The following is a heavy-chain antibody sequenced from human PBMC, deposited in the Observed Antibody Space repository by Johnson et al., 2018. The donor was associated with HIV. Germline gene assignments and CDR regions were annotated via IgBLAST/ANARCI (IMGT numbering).Heavy chain of an antibody. D-gene: IGHD4-23*01. V-gene: IGHV3-66*01. J-gene: IGHJ3*02. Sequence: VQLVESGGGLVQPCRSLRLSCAASGFTVSSNYMSWVRQAPGKGLEWVSVIYSGGSTYYADSVKGRFTISRDNSTNTLYLQMNILGAEDTAVYYCARDPGNGGRPFDAFDIWGQGTMVTVSA. CDR2: IYSGGST. CDR1: GFTVSSNY. CDR3: ARDPGNGGRPFDAFDI.